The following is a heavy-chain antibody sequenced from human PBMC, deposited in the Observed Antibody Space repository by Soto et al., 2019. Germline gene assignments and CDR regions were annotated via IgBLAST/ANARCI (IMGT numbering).Heavy chain of an antibody. V-gene: IGHV4-31*03. CDR1: GGSISSGGYY. CDR3: ASSFRGWTYYFDY. D-gene: IGHD1-26*01. CDR2: IYYSGST. J-gene: IGHJ4*02. Sequence: SETLSLTCTVSGGSISSGGYYWSWIRQHPGKGLEWIGYIYYSGSTYYNPSLKSRVTISVDTSKNQFSLKLSSVTAADTAVYYCASSFRGWTYYFDYWGQGTLVTVSS.